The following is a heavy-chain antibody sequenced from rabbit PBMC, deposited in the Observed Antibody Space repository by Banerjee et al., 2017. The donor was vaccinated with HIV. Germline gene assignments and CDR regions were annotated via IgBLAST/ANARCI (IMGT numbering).Heavy chain of an antibody. CDR3: AREGVNIGGGYL. Sequence: QEQLEESGGDLVKPGRSLTLTCTASGFSFSDKYVMCWVRQAPGKGLEWIGCINTSSGNTVYASWAKGRFTISKTSSTTVTLQMTSLTAADTATYFCAREGVNIGGGYLWGPGTLVTVS. CDR2: INTSSGNT. D-gene: IGHD1-1*01. V-gene: IGHV1S45*01. J-gene: IGHJ4*01. CDR1: GFSFSDKYV.